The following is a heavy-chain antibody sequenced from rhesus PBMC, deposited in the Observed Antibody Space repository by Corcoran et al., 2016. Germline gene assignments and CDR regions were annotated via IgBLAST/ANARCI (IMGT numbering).Heavy chain of an antibody. Sequence: QVTLKASGPALVKPTQTLTLPCTFSGFSLTTTGMGVGWTRQPPGTALGGLALIFWDDDDRYSTPLRNRLSISKDTSKNQVVLTMTNMDPVDTATYYCARGARWGGYHTPHYFHYWGQGVLVTVSS. V-gene: IGHV2-152*01. CDR3: ARGARWGGYHTPHYFHY. J-gene: IGHJ4*01. D-gene: IGHD3-28*01. CDR2: IFWDDDD. CDR1: GFSLTTTGMG.